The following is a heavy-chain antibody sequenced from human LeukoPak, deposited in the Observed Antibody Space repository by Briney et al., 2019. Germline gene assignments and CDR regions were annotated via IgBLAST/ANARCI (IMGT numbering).Heavy chain of an antibody. D-gene: IGHD4-17*01. CDR1: GFTFSDYY. CDR3: ARDQDDYGDSMT. CDR2: ISGSGDST. J-gene: IGHJ4*02. Sequence: GGSLRLSCAASGFTFSDYYMSWIRQAPGKGLEWVSAISGSGDSTYYADSVKGRFTISRDNSKNTLYLQMNSLRAEDTAVYYCARDQDDYGDSMTWGQGTLVTVSS. V-gene: IGHV3-23*01.